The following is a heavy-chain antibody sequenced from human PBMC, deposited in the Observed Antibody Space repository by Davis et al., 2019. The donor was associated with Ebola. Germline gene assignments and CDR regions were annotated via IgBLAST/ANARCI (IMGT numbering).Heavy chain of an antibody. Sequence: KVSCKGSGYIFTSYWIGWVHQMPGKGLEWMGIIYPGDSDTRYSPSFQGQVTSSADKSISTAYLQWSSLKASDTAMYYCARGSSGWWANWFDPWGQGTLVTVSS. CDR3: ARGSSGWWANWFDP. V-gene: IGHV5-51*07. J-gene: IGHJ5*02. D-gene: IGHD6-19*01. CDR1: GYIFTSYW. CDR2: IYPGDSDT.